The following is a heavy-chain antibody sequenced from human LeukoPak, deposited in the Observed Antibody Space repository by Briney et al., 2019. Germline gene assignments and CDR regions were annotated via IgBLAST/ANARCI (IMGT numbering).Heavy chain of an antibody. V-gene: IGHV1-69*04. CDR1: GGTFSSYA. D-gene: IGHD6-25*01. CDR2: IIPILGIA. CDR3: ARKNQYTSGWYFDL. J-gene: IGHJ2*01. Sequence: ASVKVSCKASGGTFSSYAISWVRQAPGQGLEWMGRIIPILGIANYAQKFQGRVTITADKSTSTAYMELSSLRSEDTAAYYCARKNQYTSGWYFDLWGRGTLVTVSS.